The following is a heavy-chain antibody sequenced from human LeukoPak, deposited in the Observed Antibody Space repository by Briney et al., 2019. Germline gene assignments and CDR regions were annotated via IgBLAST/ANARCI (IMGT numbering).Heavy chain of an antibody. Sequence: GGSLRLSCAASGFTVSSNYINWVRQAPGKGLEWVALIYGSTSADYADSVKGRFTISRDTSMNTVYLQMNSLRAEDTAVYYCARLNFGDDYWGQGTLVTVSS. D-gene: IGHD4-17*01. CDR2: IYGSTSA. V-gene: IGHV3-66*01. CDR1: GFTVSSNY. J-gene: IGHJ4*02. CDR3: ARLNFGDDY.